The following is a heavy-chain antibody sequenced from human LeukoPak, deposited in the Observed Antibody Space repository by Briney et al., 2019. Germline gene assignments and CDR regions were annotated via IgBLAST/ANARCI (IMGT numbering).Heavy chain of an antibody. CDR2: ISSGTSYI. CDR1: GFTFSNFA. V-gene: IGHV3-21*01. Sequence: GGSLRLSCAASGFTFSNFAMNWARQAPGKGLEWVSSISSGTSYIYYADSVRGRFTISRDNAKNSLYLQMNSLRAEDTAVYYCASGARPIEYWGQGTLVTVSS. CDR3: ASGARPIEY. J-gene: IGHJ4*02. D-gene: IGHD6-6*01.